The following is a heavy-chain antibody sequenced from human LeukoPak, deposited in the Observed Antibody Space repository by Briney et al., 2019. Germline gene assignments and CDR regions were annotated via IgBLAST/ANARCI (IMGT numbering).Heavy chain of an antibody. V-gene: IGHV3-23*01. D-gene: IGHD3-10*01. CDR1: GFTFSRYA. CDR3: AKVAARGSGSYYNAHFDY. J-gene: IGHJ4*02. CDR2: ISGSGGST. Sequence: PGGSLRLSCAAAGFTFSRYAMSWVRQAPGKGLEWVSAISGSGGSTYYADSVKGRFTISRDNSKNTLYLQMNSLRAEDTAVYYCAKVAARGSGSYYNAHFDYWGQGTLVTVSS.